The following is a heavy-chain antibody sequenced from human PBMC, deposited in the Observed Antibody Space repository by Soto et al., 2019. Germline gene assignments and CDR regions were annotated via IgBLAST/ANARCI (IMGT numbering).Heavy chain of an antibody. CDR3: ARVAVAARPSWYNWFDP. J-gene: IGHJ5*02. D-gene: IGHD2-15*01. CDR1: GYTFTDYD. V-gene: IGHV1-8*01. Sequence: QEQLVQSGAEVKKPGASVKVSCKTSGYTFTDYDINWVRQATGQGLEWIGWMNPNSGETGYAKKFQGRVTMTRSASLSTAYLELSSLRSEDTAVYYCARVAVAARPSWYNWFDPWGQGTLVTVSS. CDR2: MNPNSGET.